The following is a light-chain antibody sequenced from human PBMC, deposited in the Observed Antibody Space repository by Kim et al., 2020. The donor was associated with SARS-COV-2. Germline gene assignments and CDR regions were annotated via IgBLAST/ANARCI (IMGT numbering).Light chain of an antibody. CDR1: RSDIGSYNY. CDR3: SSYTSSSTVV. CDR2: DVS. Sequence: GQSITISSTGTRSDIGSYNYVSWYQQHPGKAPKLMIYDVSNRPSGVSNRFSGSKSGNTASLTISGLQAEDEADYYCSSYTSSSTVVFGGGTQLTVL. J-gene: IGLJ2*01. V-gene: IGLV2-14*03.